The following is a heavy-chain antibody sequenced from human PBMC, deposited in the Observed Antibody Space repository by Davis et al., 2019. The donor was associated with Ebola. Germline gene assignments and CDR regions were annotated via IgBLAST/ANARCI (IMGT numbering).Heavy chain of an antibody. CDR1: GGSFSGYY. Sequence: MPSETLSLTCAVYGGSFSGYYWSWIRQPPGKGLEWIGEIYHSGSTNYNPSLKSRVTISVDTSKNQFSLKLSSVTAADTAVYYCARGSHDFWSGYYNYWGQGTLVTVSS. J-gene: IGHJ4*02. D-gene: IGHD3-3*01. CDR3: ARGSHDFWSGYYNY. V-gene: IGHV4-34*01. CDR2: IYHSGST.